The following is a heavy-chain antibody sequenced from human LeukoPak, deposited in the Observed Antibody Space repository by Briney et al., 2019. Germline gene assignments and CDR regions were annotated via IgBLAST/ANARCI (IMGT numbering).Heavy chain of an antibody. J-gene: IGHJ5*02. V-gene: IGHV4-31*03. D-gene: IGHD3-22*01. CDR2: IYYSGST. CDR1: GGSISSGGYY. Sequence: PSETLSLTCTVSGGSISSGGYYWSWIRQHPGKGLEWIGYIYYSGSTYYNPSLKSRVTISVDTSKNQFSLKLSSVTAADTAVYYCARHMYYDSSGRGHWFDPWGQGTLVTVSS. CDR3: ARHMYYDSSGRGHWFDP.